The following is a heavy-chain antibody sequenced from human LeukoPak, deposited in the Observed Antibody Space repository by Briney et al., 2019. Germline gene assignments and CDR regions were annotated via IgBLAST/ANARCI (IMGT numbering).Heavy chain of an antibody. CDR3: ARDSPQNTVIDY. CDR2: IYSGGGT. CDR1: GFTVSNNF. D-gene: IGHD2/OR15-2a*01. J-gene: IGHJ4*02. Sequence: GGSLRLSCAASGFTVSNNFMSWVRQAPGKGLEWVSVIYSGGGTYYADSVKGRFTISRDNSKNTLYLQMHSLRAEDTAVYYCARDSPQNTVIDYWGQGTLVTVSS. V-gene: IGHV3-66*01.